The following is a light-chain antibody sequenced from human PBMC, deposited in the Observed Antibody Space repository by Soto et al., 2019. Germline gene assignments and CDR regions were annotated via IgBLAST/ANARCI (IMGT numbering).Light chain of an antibody. Sequence: EIILTQSPDTLSLSPGERATLSCRASQTVSSNYLAWCQQRPGQAPRLLIYGASTRAAGIPDRFSGSGSGTDFTLTITRLEPEDFAVYYCQQYGSSWTFGQGTKVDI. CDR1: QTVSSNY. CDR3: QQYGSSWT. V-gene: IGKV3-20*01. CDR2: GAS. J-gene: IGKJ1*01.